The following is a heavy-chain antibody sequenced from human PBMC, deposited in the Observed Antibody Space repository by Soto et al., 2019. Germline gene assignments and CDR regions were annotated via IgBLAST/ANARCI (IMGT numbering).Heavy chain of an antibody. CDR1: GFTFSSYA. CDR3: AREAIAATGFYYYYYGMDV. D-gene: IGHD6-13*01. CDR2: ISYDGSNK. V-gene: IGHV3-30-3*01. J-gene: IGHJ6*02. Sequence: GESLKISCAASGFTFSSYAMHWVRQAPGEGLEWVALISYDGSNKYYADSVKGRFTISRDNSKNTLYLQMNSLRAEETAVYYCAREAIAATGFYYYYYGMDVWGQGTTVTVSS.